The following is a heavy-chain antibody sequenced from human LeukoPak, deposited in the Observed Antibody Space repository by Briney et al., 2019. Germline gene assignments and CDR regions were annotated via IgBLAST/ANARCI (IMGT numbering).Heavy chain of an antibody. CDR2: ISYDGSNK. CDR3: ARDAGGPAVVTYYYYYYMDV. CDR1: GFTFSSYA. D-gene: IGHD4-23*01. J-gene: IGHJ6*03. V-gene: IGHV3-30*04. Sequence: GGSLRLSCAASGFTFSSYAMHWVRQAPGKGLEWVAVISYDGSNKYYADSVKGRFTISRDNSKNTLYLQMNSLRAEDTAVYYCARDAGGPAVVTYYYYYYMDVWGKGTTVTVSS.